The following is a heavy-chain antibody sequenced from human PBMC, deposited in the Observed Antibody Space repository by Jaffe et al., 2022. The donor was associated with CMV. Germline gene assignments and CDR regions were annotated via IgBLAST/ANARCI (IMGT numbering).Heavy chain of an antibody. CDR2: ISAYNGNT. Sequence: QVQLVQSGSEVKKPGASVKVSCKASGYNFNNYGINWVRQAPGQGLEWMGWISAYNGNTKYAQTFQDRVTMTRDPSTSTAYMELRSLRSGDTAMYYCARFYCTTGTCYYNFDSWGQGTLVTVSS. D-gene: IGHD2-8*01. V-gene: IGHV1-18*01. J-gene: IGHJ4*02. CDR3: ARFYCTTGTCYYNFDS. CDR1: GYNFNNYG.